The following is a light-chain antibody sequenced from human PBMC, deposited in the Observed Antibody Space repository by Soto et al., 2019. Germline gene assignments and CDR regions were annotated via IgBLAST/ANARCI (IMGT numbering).Light chain of an antibody. V-gene: IGLV2-23*01. Sequence: QSVLTQPASVSGSPGQSITLSCTGTSSDVGSYNLVSWYQQHPGKAPKLMIYEGSKRPSGVSNRFSGSKSGNTASLTISGLQAEDEADYYCCSYAGSSPGVFGTGTKVTV. CDR2: EGS. J-gene: IGLJ1*01. CDR1: SSDVGSYNL. CDR3: CSYAGSSPGV.